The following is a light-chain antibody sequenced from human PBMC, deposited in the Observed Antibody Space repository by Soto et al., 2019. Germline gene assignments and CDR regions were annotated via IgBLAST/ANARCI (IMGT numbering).Light chain of an antibody. J-gene: IGLJ3*02. CDR1: SSDVGGYNY. V-gene: IGLV2-14*01. CDR3: KLRKTRNTLV. Sequence: QSVLTQPASVSGAPGQSVTISCTGTSSDVGGYNYVSWYQQHPGKAPKLIIYEVTHRPSGVSSRFYGSRSGNTASLTISGLHAEDEADYYCKLRKTRNTLVFGGGTKLTVL. CDR2: EVT.